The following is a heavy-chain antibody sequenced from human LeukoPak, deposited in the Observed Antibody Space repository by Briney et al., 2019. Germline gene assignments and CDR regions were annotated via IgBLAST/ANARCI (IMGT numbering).Heavy chain of an antibody. J-gene: IGHJ5*02. CDR1: GYTFTSYD. D-gene: IGHD3-22*01. CDR2: MNPNSGNT. Sequence: VASVKVSCKASGYTFTSYDINWVRQATGQGLEWMGWMNPNSGNTGYAQKFQGRVTMTRNTSISTAYMELSSLRSEDTAVYYCARGLLWGSSGPGRFDPWGQGTLVTVSS. V-gene: IGHV1-8*01. CDR3: ARGLLWGSSGPGRFDP.